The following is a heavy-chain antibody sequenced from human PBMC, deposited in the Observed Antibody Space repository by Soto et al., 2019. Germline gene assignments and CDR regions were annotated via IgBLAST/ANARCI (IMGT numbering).Heavy chain of an antibody. D-gene: IGHD1-26*01. CDR2: IYYSGST. Sequence: TLSLTCTVSGGSISSGGYYWSWIRQHPGKGLEWIGYIYYSGSTYYNPSLKSRVTISVDTSKNQFSLKLTSVTAADTAVYYCARVRGGGHFDDWGQGTLVTVSS. J-gene: IGHJ4*02. CDR3: ARVRGGGHFDD. CDR1: GGSISSGGYY. V-gene: IGHV4-31*03.